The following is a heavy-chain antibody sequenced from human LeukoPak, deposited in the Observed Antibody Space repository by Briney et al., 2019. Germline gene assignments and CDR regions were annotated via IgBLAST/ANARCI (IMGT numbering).Heavy chain of an antibody. V-gene: IGHV3-21*01. CDR2: ISSSSTYI. CDR1: GFTFSSYS. J-gene: IGHJ4*02. CDR3: ARVIVATYYFDY. D-gene: IGHD5-12*01. Sequence: GSLRLSCAASGFTFSSYSMNWVRQAPGKGLEWVSSISSSSTYIYYADSVKGRFTISRDNAKNSLYLQMNSLRAEDTAVYYCARVIVATYYFDYWGQGPLVTVSS.